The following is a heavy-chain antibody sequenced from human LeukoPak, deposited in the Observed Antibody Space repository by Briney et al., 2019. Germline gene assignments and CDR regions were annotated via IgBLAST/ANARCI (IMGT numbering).Heavy chain of an antibody. CDR2: MNPNSGNT. J-gene: IGHJ4*02. D-gene: IGHD2-15*01. Sequence: GASVKVSCKASGYTFTSYDINWVRQATGQGLEWMGWMNPNSGNTGYAQKFQGRVTMTRNTSIGTAYMELSSLRSEDTAVYYCARGPHRYCSGGSCVIDYWGQGTLVTASS. CDR1: GYTFTSYD. CDR3: ARGPHRYCSGGSCVIDY. V-gene: IGHV1-8*01.